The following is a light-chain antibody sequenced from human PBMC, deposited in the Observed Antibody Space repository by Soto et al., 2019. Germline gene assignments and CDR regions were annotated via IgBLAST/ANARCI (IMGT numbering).Light chain of an antibody. V-gene: IGKV1-5*03. J-gene: IGKJ5*01. Sequence: DIQMTQSPSSLSASVGDRVTITCRASQSISNYLNWYQQKPGKAPEFLIYKASTLKSGVPSRFSGSGSGTEFPLTISSLQPDNFAVYYCQQYNTWPPITFGQGTRLEI. CDR2: KAS. CDR3: QQYNTWPPIT. CDR1: QSISNY.